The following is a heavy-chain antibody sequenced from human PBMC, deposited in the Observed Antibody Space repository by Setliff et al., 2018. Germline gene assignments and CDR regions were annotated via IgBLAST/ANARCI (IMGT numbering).Heavy chain of an antibody. Sequence: ASVKFSCKASGYTFTGYYMHWVRQAPGQGLEWMGWINPNSGGTNYAQKFQGRVTMTRDTSISTAYMELSRLRSDDTAVYYCARSSGSYHTYYFDYWGQGTLVTVSS. D-gene: IGHD1-26*01. CDR3: ARSSGSYHTYYFDY. CDR1: GYTFTGYY. CDR2: INPNSGGT. J-gene: IGHJ4*02. V-gene: IGHV1-2*02.